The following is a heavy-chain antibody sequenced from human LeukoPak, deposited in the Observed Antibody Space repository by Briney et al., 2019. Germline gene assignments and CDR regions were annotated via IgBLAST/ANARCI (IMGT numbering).Heavy chain of an antibody. Sequence: GGSLRLSCSASGFTFTTYAMSWVRQAPGKGLEWVSAISGSGSSTYYADSVKGRFTISRDNSKNTLFLQMNSLRAEDTAVYYCAKVGRSVAGTAGTDYWGQGTLVTVSS. CDR3: AKVGRSVAGTAGTDY. CDR2: ISGSGSST. V-gene: IGHV3-23*01. CDR1: GFTFTTYA. D-gene: IGHD6-19*01. J-gene: IGHJ4*02.